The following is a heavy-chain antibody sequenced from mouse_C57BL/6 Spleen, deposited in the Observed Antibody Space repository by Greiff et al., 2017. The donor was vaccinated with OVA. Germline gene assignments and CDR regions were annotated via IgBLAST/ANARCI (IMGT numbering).Heavy chain of an antibody. CDR1: GYTFTSYW. Sequence: VQLQQPGAELVKPGASVKLSCKASGYTFTSYWMHWVKQRPGQGLEWIGLIHPNSGSTNYNEKFKSKATLTVDKSSSTAYMQLSSLTSEDSAVSYCARSTLYYYGSSHYAMDYWGQGTSVTVSS. CDR2: IHPNSGST. CDR3: ARSTLYYYGSSHYAMDY. D-gene: IGHD1-1*01. J-gene: IGHJ4*01. V-gene: IGHV1-64*01.